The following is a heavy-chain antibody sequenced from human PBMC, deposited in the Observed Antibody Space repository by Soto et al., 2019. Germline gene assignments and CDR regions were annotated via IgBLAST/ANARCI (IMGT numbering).Heavy chain of an antibody. V-gene: IGHV4-39*01. CDR1: GGSISSSSYY. CDR3: AKGGSGSYSNAFDI. D-gene: IGHD3-10*01. CDR2: IYYSGST. J-gene: IGHJ3*02. Sequence: PSETLSLTCTVSGGSISSSSYYWGWFRQPPGKGLEWIGSIYYSGSTYYNPSLKSRVTISVDTSKNQFSLKLSSVTAADTAVYYCAKGGSGSYSNAFDIWGQGTMVTVSS.